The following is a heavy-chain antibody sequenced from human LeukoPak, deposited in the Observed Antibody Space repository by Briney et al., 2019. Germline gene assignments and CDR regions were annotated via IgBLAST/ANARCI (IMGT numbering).Heavy chain of an antibody. D-gene: IGHD2-2*01. CDR2: INGDGSST. CDR1: GFNFSSYW. J-gene: IGHJ4*02. Sequence: GGSLRLSCAASGFNFSSYWMHWVRQAPGKGLVWVSRINGDGSSTTYADSVKGRFTISRDNAKNTLYLQMNGLRAEDTAVYYCARDLVVTSAYWGQGTLVTVSS. CDR3: ARDLVVTSAY. V-gene: IGHV3-74*01.